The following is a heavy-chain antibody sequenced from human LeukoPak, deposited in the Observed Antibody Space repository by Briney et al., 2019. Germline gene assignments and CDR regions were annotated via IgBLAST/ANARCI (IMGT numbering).Heavy chain of an antibody. J-gene: IGHJ4*02. CDR2: ISWNSGSI. CDR3: AKAFYYGSGVPYYFDY. Sequence: QSGGSLRLSCAASGLTFDDYAMHWVRQAPGKGLEWVSGISWNSGSIGYADSVKGRFTISRDNAKNSLYLQMNSLRAEDTALYYCAKAFYYGSGVPYYFDYWGQGTLVTVSS. V-gene: IGHV3-9*01. CDR1: GLTFDDYA. D-gene: IGHD3-10*01.